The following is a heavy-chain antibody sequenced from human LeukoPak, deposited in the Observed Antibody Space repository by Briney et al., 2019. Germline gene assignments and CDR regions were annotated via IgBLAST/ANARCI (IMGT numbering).Heavy chain of an antibody. D-gene: IGHD3/OR15-3a*01. CDR1: GFTVGTNY. Sequence: GGSLRLSCVASGFTVGTNYMNWVRQAPGKGLEWGSIIYRGGSTYHADSVKGRFTISRDNSKNTLYLQMNSLRAEDTAVYYCARILGQGPVYYHGMDVWGQGTTVTVSS. CDR3: ARILGQGPVYYHGMDV. CDR2: IYRGGST. J-gene: IGHJ6*02. V-gene: IGHV3-53*01.